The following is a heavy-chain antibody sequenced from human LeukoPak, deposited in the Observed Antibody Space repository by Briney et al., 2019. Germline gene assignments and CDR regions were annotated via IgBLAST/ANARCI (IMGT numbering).Heavy chain of an antibody. Sequence: SETLSLTCSVYGGSFSGYYWSWIRQPPGKGLEWIGEINHSGSTNYNPSLKSRVTISVDTSKNQFSLKLSSVTAADTAVYYCARAPHSGSYYGIDYWGQGTLVTVSS. J-gene: IGHJ4*02. CDR2: INHSGST. CDR1: GGSFSGYY. CDR3: ARAPHSGSYYGIDY. D-gene: IGHD1-26*01. V-gene: IGHV4-34*01.